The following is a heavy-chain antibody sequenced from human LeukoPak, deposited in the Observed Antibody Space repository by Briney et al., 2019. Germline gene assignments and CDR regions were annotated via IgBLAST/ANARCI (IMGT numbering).Heavy chain of an antibody. J-gene: IGHJ6*03. CDR2: IGSASET. CDR1: GFTFSSFD. D-gene: IGHD1/OR15-1a*01. V-gene: IGHV3-13*01. CDR3: ARGPPRGTYYYMDV. Sequence: PGGSLRLSCAASGFTFSSFDMHWVRQPTGQGLEWVSTIGSASETYYPGSVEGRFTLSRDNAKNSLYLQMNSLTAGDTAVYYCARGPPRGTYYYMDVWGKGTTVTVSS.